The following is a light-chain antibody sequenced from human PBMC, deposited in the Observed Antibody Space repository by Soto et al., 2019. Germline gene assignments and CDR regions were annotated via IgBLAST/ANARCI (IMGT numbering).Light chain of an antibody. CDR1: GTNIGSNS. CDR3: AAWDDSLNGFV. CDR2: SSN. Sequence: QLVLTQPPSASGTPGQRVTISCSGSGTNIGSNSVSWFQQLPGTAPKLLIHSSNEWPSGVPDRFSGSKSGTSASLAISGLQSQDEADYYCAAWDDSLNGFVFGTGTQLTVL. J-gene: IGLJ7*01. V-gene: IGLV1-44*01.